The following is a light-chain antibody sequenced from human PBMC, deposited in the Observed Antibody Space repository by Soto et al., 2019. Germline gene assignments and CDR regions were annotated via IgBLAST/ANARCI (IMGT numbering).Light chain of an antibody. CDR3: QQYGSSGYT. V-gene: IGKV3-20*01. CDR1: QSVSSSY. CDR2: GAS. Sequence: EIVLTQSPGTLSLSPGGRATLSCRASQSVSSSYLAWYQQKPGKAPRLLIYGASSRATGIPDRFSGSGSGTDFTLTISRLEPEDFAVYYCQQYGSSGYTFGQGTKLEIK. J-gene: IGKJ2*01.